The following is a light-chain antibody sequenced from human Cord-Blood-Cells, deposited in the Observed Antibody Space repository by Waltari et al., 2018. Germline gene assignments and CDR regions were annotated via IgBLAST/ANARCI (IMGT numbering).Light chain of an antibody. CDR3: MQALQTPWT. CDR1: QRLLHSNGYNY. CDR2: LGS. V-gene: IGKV2-28*01. Sequence: DIVMTPSPLSLPVTPGEPASISCRSSQRLLHSNGYNYFDWCLQNPGQSPQLLIYLGSNRASGVPDRFSGSGSGTDFTLKISRVEAEDVGVYYCMQALQTPWTFGQGTKVEIK. J-gene: IGKJ1*01.